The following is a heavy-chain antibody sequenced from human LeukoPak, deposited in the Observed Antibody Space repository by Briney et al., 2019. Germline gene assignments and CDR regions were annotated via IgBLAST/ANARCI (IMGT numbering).Heavy chain of an antibody. CDR1: GFTFSSYW. D-gene: IGHD3-3*01. V-gene: IGHV3-7*01. CDR2: IKQDGSEK. Sequence: PGGSLRLSCAASGFTFSSYWMSWVRQAPGKGLEWVANIKQDGSEKYYVDSVKGRFTISRDNAKNSLYLRMNSLRAEDTAVYYCARVRFLEWGSLDYWGQGTLVTVSS. J-gene: IGHJ4*02. CDR3: ARVRFLEWGSLDY.